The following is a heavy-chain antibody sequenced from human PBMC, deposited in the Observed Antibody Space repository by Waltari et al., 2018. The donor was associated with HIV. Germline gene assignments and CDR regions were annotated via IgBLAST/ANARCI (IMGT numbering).Heavy chain of an antibody. CDR3: ASVGYCSSTSCYYFDY. CDR1: GGSISSSSYY. J-gene: IGHJ4*02. V-gene: IGHV4-39*07. D-gene: IGHD2-2*01. Sequence: QLQLQESDPGLVKPSETLSLTCTVSGGSISSSSYYWGWIRQPPGKGLEWIGSMYYSGSTCYNPSLKSRVTRSVDTSKNQFSLKLSSVTAADTAVYYCASVGYCSSTSCYYFDYWGQGTLVTVSS. CDR2: MYYSGST.